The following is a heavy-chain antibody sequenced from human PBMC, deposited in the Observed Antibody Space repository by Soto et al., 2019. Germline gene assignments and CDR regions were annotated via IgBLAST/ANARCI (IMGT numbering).Heavy chain of an antibody. CDR1: GYTLTELS. CDR2: FDPEDGET. J-gene: IGHJ6*02. D-gene: IGHD1-26*01. Sequence: SVKVSCKVSGYTLTELSMQWVRQAPGKGLEWMGGFDPEDGETIYAQKFQGRVTMTEDTSADTAYMELSSLRSEDTAVYYCATGIVGATKLYYGMDVWGQGTTVTVSS. V-gene: IGHV1-24*01. CDR3: ATGIVGATKLYYGMDV.